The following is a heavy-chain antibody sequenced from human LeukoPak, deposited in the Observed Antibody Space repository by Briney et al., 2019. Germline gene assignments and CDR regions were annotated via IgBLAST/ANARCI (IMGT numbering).Heavy chain of an antibody. J-gene: IGHJ6*02. V-gene: IGHV3-21*01. CDR2: INSSSRYI. CDR1: GFTFSSYS. D-gene: IGHD2-15*01. Sequence: PGGSLRLSCAASGFTFSSYSMNWVRQAPGKGLEWVSFINSSSRYIYYADSVKGRFTISRDNAKNSLYLQMNSLRAEDTAVYYCARERYSEKNYYYYGMDAWGQGTTVTV. CDR3: ARERYSEKNYYYYGMDA.